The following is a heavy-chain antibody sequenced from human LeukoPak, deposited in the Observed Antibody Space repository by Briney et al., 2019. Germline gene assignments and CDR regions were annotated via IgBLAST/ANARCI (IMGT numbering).Heavy chain of an antibody. J-gene: IGHJ4*02. Sequence: GESLQISCKGSGYSFASYWIAWVRQMPGQGLEWMGIIYPGDSDTRYSPSFQGQVTISADKSINTAYLQWSSLKTSDTAMYYCARHLVRGYSYGSDYWGQGTLVTVSS. CDR2: IYPGDSDT. CDR3: ARHLVRGYSYGSDY. CDR1: GYSFASYW. D-gene: IGHD5-18*01. V-gene: IGHV5-51*01.